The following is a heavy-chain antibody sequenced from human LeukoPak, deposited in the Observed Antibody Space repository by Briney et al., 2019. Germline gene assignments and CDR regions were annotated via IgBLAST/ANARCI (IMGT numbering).Heavy chain of an antibody. CDR2: IKSKTDGGTT. CDR1: GFTFSNAW. V-gene: IGHV3-15*01. CDR3: TSMYLTYYYDSSGYYGNY. D-gene: IGHD3-22*01. Sequence: PGGSLRLSCAASGFTFSNAWMSWVRQAPGKGLEWVGRIKSKTDGGTTDYAAPVKGRFTISRDDSKNTLYLQMNSLKTEDTAVYYCTSMYLTYYYDSSGYYGNYWGQGTLVTVSS. J-gene: IGHJ4*02.